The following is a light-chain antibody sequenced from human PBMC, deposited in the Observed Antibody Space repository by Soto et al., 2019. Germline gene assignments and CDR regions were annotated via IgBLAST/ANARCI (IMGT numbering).Light chain of an antibody. CDR3: QQYNTYST. Sequence: SPSSLSASVGDRVTITCRASQSISSYLNWYQQKPGKAPQALIYDASSLKSGVPSRFSGNGSGTEFTLTISSLQPDDFATYYCQQYNTYSTFGQGTRLEI. J-gene: IGKJ5*01. CDR1: QSISSY. CDR2: DAS. V-gene: IGKV1-5*01.